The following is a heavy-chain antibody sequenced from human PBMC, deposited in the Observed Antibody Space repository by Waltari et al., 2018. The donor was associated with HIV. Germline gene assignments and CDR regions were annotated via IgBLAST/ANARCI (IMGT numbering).Heavy chain of an antibody. J-gene: IGHJ3*02. CDR2: ISYSGST. V-gene: IGHV4-59*08. CDR1: GGSMRSHY. D-gene: IGHD2-21*02. Sequence: QVQLQESGPGLVKPSETLSLTCTVPGGSMRSHYWSWIRQPPGKGLEWIGYISYSGSTNYNPSLKSAVTISIVTSKSQFSLKVSYVTAADTAVYYCATHRTADRFDMWGQGTMVTVSS. CDR3: ATHRTADRFDM.